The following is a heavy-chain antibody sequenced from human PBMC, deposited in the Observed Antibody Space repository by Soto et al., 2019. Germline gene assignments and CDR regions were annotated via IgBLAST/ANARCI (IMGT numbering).Heavy chain of an antibody. CDR2: ISGSGKNT. CDR1: GFMFRNYV. CDR3: AKDRESYLYDSGSSSSFDY. J-gene: IGHJ4*02. D-gene: IGHD3-10*01. Sequence: GGSLRLSCAASGFMFRNYVMSWVRQAPGKGLEWVSGISGSGKNTYYADSVKGRFTISRDNSKNTLLLQMNSLRAEDTALYYCAKDRESYLYDSGSSSSFDYWGQGTLVTVSS. V-gene: IGHV3-23*01.